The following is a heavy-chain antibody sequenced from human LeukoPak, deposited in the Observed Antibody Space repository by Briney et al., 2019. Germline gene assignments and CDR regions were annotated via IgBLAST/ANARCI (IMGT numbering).Heavy chain of an antibody. CDR1: GGTFSSYA. D-gene: IGHD3-3*01. CDR2: IIPILGIA. V-gene: IGHV1-69*04. J-gene: IGHJ6*03. Sequence: SVKVSCKAYGGTFSSYAISWVRQAPGQGLEWMGRIIPILGIASYAQTFQGRVTMTRDTSTSTVYMELSSLRSEDTAVYYCARAPESGHFRPTYMDVWGKGTTVTVSS. CDR3: ARAPESGHFRPTYMDV.